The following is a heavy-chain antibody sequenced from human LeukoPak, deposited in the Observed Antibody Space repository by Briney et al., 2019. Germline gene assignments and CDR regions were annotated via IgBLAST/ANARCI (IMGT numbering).Heavy chain of an antibody. Sequence: SETLSLTCAVYGGSFSGYYWSWIRQPPGKGLEWIGEINPSGSTNYNPSLKSRVTISVDTSKNQSSLKLSSVTAADTAVYYCARKYGSSSRYCSGGSCYEDYYYYMDVWGKGTTVTVSS. D-gene: IGHD2-15*01. CDR2: INPSGST. V-gene: IGHV4-34*01. CDR3: ARKYGSSSRYCSGGSCYEDYYYYMDV. CDR1: GGSFSGYY. J-gene: IGHJ6*03.